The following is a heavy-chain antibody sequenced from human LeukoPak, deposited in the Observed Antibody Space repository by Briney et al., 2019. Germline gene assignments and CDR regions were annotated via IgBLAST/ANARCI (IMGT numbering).Heavy chain of an antibody. CDR1: GFTFNNYS. Sequence: GGSLRLSCAASGFTFNNYSMNWVRQAPGKGLEWVSYISSSSKTIYYADSVKGRFTTSRDNAKNSLYLQMNSLRAEDTAVYYCATCSSISCSRGNWFDPWGQGTLVTVSS. CDR3: ATCSSISCSRGNWFDP. V-gene: IGHV3-48*01. J-gene: IGHJ5*02. CDR2: ISSSSKTI. D-gene: IGHD2-2*01.